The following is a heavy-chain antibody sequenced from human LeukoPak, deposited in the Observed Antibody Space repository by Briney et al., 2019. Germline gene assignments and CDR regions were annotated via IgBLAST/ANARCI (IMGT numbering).Heavy chain of an antibody. CDR3: ARGVVRGVSNFDY. CDR1: GYTFTSYG. J-gene: IGHJ4*02. D-gene: IGHD3-10*01. V-gene: IGHV1-8*03. CDR2: MNPNSGNT. Sequence: ASVKVSCKASGYTFTSYGISWVRQAPGQGLEWMGWMNPNSGNTGYAQKFQGRVTITRNTSISTAYMELSSLRSEDTAVYYCARGVVRGVSNFDYWGQGTLVTVSS.